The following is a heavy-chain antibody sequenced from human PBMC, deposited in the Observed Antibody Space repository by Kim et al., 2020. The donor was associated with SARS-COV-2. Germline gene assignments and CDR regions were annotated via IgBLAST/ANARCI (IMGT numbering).Heavy chain of an antibody. V-gene: IGHV3-30*18. Sequence: GGSLRLSCAASGFTFSSYGMHWVRQAPGKGLEWVAVISYDGSNKYYADSVKGRFTISRDNSKNTLYLQMNSLRAEDTAVYYCAKDRARYCSSTSCYPPDYWGQGTLVTVSS. CDR3: AKDRARYCSSTSCYPPDY. CDR2: ISYDGSNK. D-gene: IGHD2-2*01. CDR1: GFTFSSYG. J-gene: IGHJ4*02.